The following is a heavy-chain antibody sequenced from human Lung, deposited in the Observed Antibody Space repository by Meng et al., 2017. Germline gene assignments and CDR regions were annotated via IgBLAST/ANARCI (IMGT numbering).Heavy chain of an antibody. CDR2: INHSGST. CDR3: ARGPTTMAHDFDY. V-gene: IGHV4-34*01. J-gene: IGHJ4*02. D-gene: IGHD4-11*01. CDR1: GGFFRDYY. Sequence: QQWGAGLLRPAEALVLPRVVCGGFFRDYYWIWIRQPTGKGLAWIGEINHSGSTNYNPSLESRATISVDTSQNNLSLKLSSVTAADSAVYYCARGPTTMAHDFDYWGQGTLVTVSS.